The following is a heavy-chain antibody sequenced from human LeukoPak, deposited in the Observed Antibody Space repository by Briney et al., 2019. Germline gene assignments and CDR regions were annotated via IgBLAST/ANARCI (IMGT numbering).Heavy chain of an antibody. CDR3: ATASSVLWFDY. J-gene: IGHJ5*01. V-gene: IGHV3-7*01. D-gene: IGHD6-19*01. Sequence: GGSLRLSCRDSGFNFSNYWMNWVRQAPGKGLEWVANIKYDGSVTNYLASVKGRFTISRDNAQNSLYLQMNSLRVEDTAVYYCATASSVLWFDYWGQGTLVTVSS. CDR1: GFNFSNYW. CDR2: IKYDGSVT.